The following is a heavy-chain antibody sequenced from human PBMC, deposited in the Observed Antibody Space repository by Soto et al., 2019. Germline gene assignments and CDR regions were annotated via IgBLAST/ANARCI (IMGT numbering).Heavy chain of an antibody. CDR3: ATLPAANLYYDYYYMDV. CDR1: GGSISSSSYY. Sequence: QLQLQESGPGLVKPSETLSLTCTVSGGSISSSSYYWGWIRQPPGKGLEWIGSIYYSGSTYYNPSLKSRVTISVDTSKNQFSLKLSSVTAADTAVYYCATLPAANLYYDYYYMDVWGKGTTVTVSS. CDR2: IYYSGST. J-gene: IGHJ6*03. D-gene: IGHD2-2*01. V-gene: IGHV4-39*01.